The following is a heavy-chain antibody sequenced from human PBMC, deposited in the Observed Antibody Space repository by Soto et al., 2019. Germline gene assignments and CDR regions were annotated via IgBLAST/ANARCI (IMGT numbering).Heavy chain of an antibody. V-gene: IGHV1-18*01. CDR3: ATGPSDYVALYFDY. J-gene: IGHJ4*02. CDR1: GYTFTSYG. Sequence: GASVKVSCKASGYTFTSYGISWVRQAPGQGLEWMGWISAYNGNTNYAQKLQGRVTMTTDTSTSTAYMERRSLRSDDTAVYYCATGPSDYVALYFDYWGQGTLVTVSS. CDR2: ISAYNGNT. D-gene: IGHD4-17*01.